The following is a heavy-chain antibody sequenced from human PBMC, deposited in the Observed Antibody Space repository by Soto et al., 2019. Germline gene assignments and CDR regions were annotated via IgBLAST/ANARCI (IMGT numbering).Heavy chain of an antibody. J-gene: IGHJ5*02. CDR2: IIPIFGTA. CDR1: GGTFSRYA. D-gene: IGHD1-26*01. CDR3: ARAIVGPTTTGWLDT. V-gene: IGHV1-69*13. Sequence: SVKVSCKASGGTFSRYAISWVRQAPGQGLEWMGGIIPIFGTANYAQKFQGRVTITADESTSTAYMELSSLRFEDTAVYYCARAIVGPTTTGWLDTWGQGTLVTVSS.